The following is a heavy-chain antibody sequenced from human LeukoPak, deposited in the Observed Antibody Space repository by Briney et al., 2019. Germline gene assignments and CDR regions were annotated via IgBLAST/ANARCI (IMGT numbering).Heavy chain of an antibody. Sequence: GGSLRLSCAASGFTFSSYWMHWVRQAPGKGLVWVSRINSDGSSTSYADSVKGRFTISRDNAKNTLYLQMNSLRAEDTAVYYCARDPEPRFSYYDSSGSLDYWGQGTLVTVSS. CDR1: GFTFSSYW. J-gene: IGHJ4*02. D-gene: IGHD3-22*01. CDR3: ARDPEPRFSYYDSSGSLDY. CDR2: INSDGSST. V-gene: IGHV3-74*01.